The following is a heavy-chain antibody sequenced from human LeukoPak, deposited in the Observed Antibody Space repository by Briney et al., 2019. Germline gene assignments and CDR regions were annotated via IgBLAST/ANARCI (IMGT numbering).Heavy chain of an antibody. D-gene: IGHD3-3*01. J-gene: IGHJ6*02. CDR3: ARERTRSITIFGVVRYYYGMDV. Sequence: SGGSLRLSCAASGFTFSSYAMHWVRQAPGKGLEWAAVISYDGSNKYYADSVKGRFTISRDNSKNTLYLQMNSLRAEDTAVYYCARERTRSITIFGVVRYYYGMDVWGQGTTVTVSS. CDR2: ISYDGSNK. V-gene: IGHV3-30-3*01. CDR1: GFTFSSYA.